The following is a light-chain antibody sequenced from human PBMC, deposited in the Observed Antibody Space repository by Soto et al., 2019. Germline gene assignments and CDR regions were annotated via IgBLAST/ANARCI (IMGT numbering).Light chain of an antibody. CDR1: QSVSSN. J-gene: IGKJ1*01. Sequence: EIVMTQSPATLSASPGERATLSCRASQSVSSNLAWYQQKPGQAPRRLIYGSSTRATGIPARFSGSGSGTEFTLTISSLQSEDFAVYYCQQYNNWPPMAFGQGTKVEIK. CDR2: GSS. V-gene: IGKV3-15*01. CDR3: QQYNNWPPMA.